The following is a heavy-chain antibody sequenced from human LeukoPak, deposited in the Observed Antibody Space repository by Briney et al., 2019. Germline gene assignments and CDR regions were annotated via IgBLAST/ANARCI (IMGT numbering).Heavy chain of an antibody. Sequence: GGSLRLSCAASGFTFSSYSMNWVRQAPGKGLEWVSYISSSSSTIYYADSVKGRFTISRDNAKNSLYLQMNSLRAEDTAVYYCAGSTPLGSSYGFDYWGQGTLVTVSS. CDR1: GFTFSSYS. V-gene: IGHV3-48*01. J-gene: IGHJ4*02. CDR2: ISSSSSTI. D-gene: IGHD5-18*01. CDR3: AGSTPLGSSYGFDY.